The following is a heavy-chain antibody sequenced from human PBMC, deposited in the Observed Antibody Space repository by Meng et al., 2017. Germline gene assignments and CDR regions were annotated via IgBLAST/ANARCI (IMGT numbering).Heavy chain of an antibody. CDR1: GGSISSSNW. J-gene: IGHJ4*02. CDR2: IYHSGST. CDR3: ARDGRSWY. V-gene: IGHV4-4*02. Sequence: QGELLESGPGPVKPSATPALTCSGSGGSISSSNWWSWVRQPPRKGLEWIGEIYHSGSTNYNPSLKSRVTISVDKSKNQFFLKLGSVTAADTAVYYCARDGRSWYWGQGTLVTVSS.